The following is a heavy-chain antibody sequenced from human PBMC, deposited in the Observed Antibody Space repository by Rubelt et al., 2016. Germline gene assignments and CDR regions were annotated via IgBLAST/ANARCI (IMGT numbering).Heavy chain of an antibody. D-gene: IGHD4-17*01. Sequence: QVQLQESGPGLVKSSETLSLTCTVSGGSISSYYWSWIRQPPGKGLEWIAYIHYSGSPKYDPSLQSPVTLSTDTSKNQFSLGVNSGTAADSAVYYCARESTTTVTNGPFDYWGQGTLVTVSS. V-gene: IGHV4-59*01. CDR3: ARESTTTVTNGPFDY. CDR2: IHYSGSP. J-gene: IGHJ4*02. CDR1: GGSISSYY.